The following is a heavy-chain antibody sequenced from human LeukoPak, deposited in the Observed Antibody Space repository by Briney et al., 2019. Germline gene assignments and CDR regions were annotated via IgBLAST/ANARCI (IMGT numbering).Heavy chain of an antibody. V-gene: IGHV4-59*08. J-gene: IGHJ4*02. CDR2: IYDRGNT. D-gene: IGHD2-2*01. CDR1: AGSINRYY. Sequence: SETLSLTCTVPAGSINRYYWSWIRQPPGKGLEWIGYIYDRGNTNYNPSLKSRVTISLDTSKNQFSLKLSSATAADTAVYYCARHRDLPAEIDYWGQGTQVTVSS. CDR3: ARHRDLPAEIDY.